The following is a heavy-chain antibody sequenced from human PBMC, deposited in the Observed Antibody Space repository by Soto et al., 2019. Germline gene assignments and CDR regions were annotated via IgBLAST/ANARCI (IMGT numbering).Heavy chain of an antibody. CDR2: INPKSGGT. D-gene: IGHD2-8*01. V-gene: IGHV1-2*04. J-gene: IGHJ6*02. CDR1: GYSFTDYH. Sequence: GASVKVSCKASGYSFTDYHIHWVRQAPGQGLEWLGRINPKSGGTSTAQKFQGWVTMTTDTSISTASMELTRLTSDDTAIYYCARGDSTDCSNGVCSFFYNHDMDVWGQGPT. CDR3: ARGDSTDCSNGVCSFFYNHDMDV.